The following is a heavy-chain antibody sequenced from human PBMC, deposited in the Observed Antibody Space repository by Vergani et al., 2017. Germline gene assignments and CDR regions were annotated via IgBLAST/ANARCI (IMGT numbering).Heavy chain of an antibody. D-gene: IGHD2-2*01. V-gene: IGHV4-30-4*08. CDR2: IYYSGST. CDR1: GGSISSGDYY. CDR3: ARGIGNIVVVPAAIHNWFDP. J-gene: IGHJ5*02. Sequence: QVQLQESGPGLVKPSQTLSLTCTVSGGSISSGDYYWSWIRQPPGKGLEWIGYIYYSGSTYYNPSLKSRVTISVDTSKNQFSLKLSSVTDADTAVYYCARGIGNIVVVPAAIHNWFDPWGQGTLVTVSS.